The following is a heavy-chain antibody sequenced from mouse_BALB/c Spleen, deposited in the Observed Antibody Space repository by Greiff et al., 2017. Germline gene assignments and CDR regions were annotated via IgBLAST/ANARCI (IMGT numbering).Heavy chain of an antibody. D-gene: IGHD1-1*01. CDR2: ISSGGST. CDR1: GFTFSSYA. V-gene: IGHV5-6-5*01. CDR3: ARTYYYGSILEYYAMDY. J-gene: IGHJ4*01. Sequence: EVKVLESGGGLVKPGGSLKLSCAASGFTFSSYAMSWVRQTPEKRLEWVASISSGGSTYYPDSVKGRFTISRDNARNILYLQMSSLRSEDTAMYYCARTYYYGSILEYYAMDYWGQGTSVTVSS.